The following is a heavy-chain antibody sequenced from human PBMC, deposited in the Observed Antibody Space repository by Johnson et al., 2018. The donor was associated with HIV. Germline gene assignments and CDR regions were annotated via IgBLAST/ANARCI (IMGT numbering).Heavy chain of an antibody. CDR3: GRSITAAGTDAFDI. V-gene: IGHV3-72*01. CDR2: SRDKTNSYTT. CDR1: GFTLTDHY. D-gene: IGHD6-13*01. J-gene: IGHJ3*02. Sequence: VQLVESGGGLVQPGGSLRLSCVGSGFTLTDHYMDWVRQAPGKGLEWVGRSRDKTNSYTTEYAASVKGRFAISRDDSKNSLYLQMNSLRAEDTAVYYWGRSITAAGTDAFDIWGQGTMVTVSS.